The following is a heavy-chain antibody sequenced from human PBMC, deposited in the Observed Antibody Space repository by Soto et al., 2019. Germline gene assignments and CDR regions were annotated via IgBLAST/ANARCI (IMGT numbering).Heavy chain of an antibody. D-gene: IGHD3-9*01. CDR1: GYTFTSYY. Sequence: ASVKVSCKASGYTFTSYYMHWVRQAPGQGLEWMGIINPSGGSTSYAQKFQGRVTMTRDTSTSTVYMELSSLRSEDTAVYYCARDGHPYYDIQYSFDYWGQGTLVTVSS. CDR3: ARDGHPYYDIQYSFDY. CDR2: INPSGGST. V-gene: IGHV1-46*01. J-gene: IGHJ4*02.